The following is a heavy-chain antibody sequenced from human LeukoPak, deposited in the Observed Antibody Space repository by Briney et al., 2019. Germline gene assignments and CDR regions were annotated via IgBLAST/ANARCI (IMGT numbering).Heavy chain of an antibody. D-gene: IGHD1-26*01. Sequence: PGGSLRLSCAASGFTLSSYWMSWVRQAPGKGLEWVANIKYDGSEKDYVDSVKGRFTIPRDNAKNSLYLQMNSLRAEDTAVYYCARVNSGDLFDYWGQGTLVTVSS. V-gene: IGHV3-7*04. CDR1: GFTLSSYW. CDR2: IKYDGSEK. J-gene: IGHJ4*02. CDR3: ARVNSGDLFDY.